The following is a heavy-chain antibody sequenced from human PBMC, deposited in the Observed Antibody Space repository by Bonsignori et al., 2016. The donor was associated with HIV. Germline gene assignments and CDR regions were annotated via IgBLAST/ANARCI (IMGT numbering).Heavy chain of an antibody. CDR1: GLTVRSNY. D-gene: IGHD2-15*01. CDR3: ARGRFCSGINCYSGVFDP. V-gene: IGHV3-66*02. Sequence: DVQLVESGGDLVQPGGSLRLSCVASGLTVRSNYIAWVRQAPGKGLEWVSVIYSDGGSYYADSVKGRFTISRDNSKNTVSLQMDRLGPEDSAVYYCARGRFCSGINCYSGVFDPWGQGTLVT. CDR2: IYSDGGS. J-gene: IGHJ5*02.